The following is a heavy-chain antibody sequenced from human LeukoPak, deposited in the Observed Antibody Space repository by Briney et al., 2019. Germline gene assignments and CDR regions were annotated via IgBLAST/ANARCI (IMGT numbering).Heavy chain of an antibody. Sequence: KPSQTLSLTCTVSGGSISSGDYYWSWIRQPRGKGLEWIGYIYYSGSTYYNPSLKSRVTISVDTSKNQFSLKLSSVTAADTAVYYCARARGLYCSSTSCYADAFDIWGQGTMVTVSS. J-gene: IGHJ3*02. CDR1: GGSISSGDYY. D-gene: IGHD2-2*01. CDR3: ARARGLYCSSTSCYADAFDI. CDR2: IYYSGST. V-gene: IGHV4-30-4*08.